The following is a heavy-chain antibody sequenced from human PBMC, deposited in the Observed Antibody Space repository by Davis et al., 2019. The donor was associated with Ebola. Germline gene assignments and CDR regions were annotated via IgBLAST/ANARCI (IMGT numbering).Heavy chain of an antibody. CDR3: ARDVRRITMIVDY. Sequence: PGGSLRLSCAASGFTFSSYGMHWVRQAPGKGLEWVAVIWYDGSNKYYADSVKGRFTISRDNSKNTLYLQMNSLRAEDTAVYYCARDVRRITMIVDYWGQGTLVTVSS. CDR2: IWYDGSNK. V-gene: IGHV3-33*01. D-gene: IGHD3-22*01. J-gene: IGHJ4*02. CDR1: GFTFSSYG.